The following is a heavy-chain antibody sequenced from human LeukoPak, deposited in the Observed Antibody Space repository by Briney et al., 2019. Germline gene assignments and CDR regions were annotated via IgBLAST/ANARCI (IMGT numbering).Heavy chain of an antibody. D-gene: IGHD6-6*01. CDR1: GGSFSSGSYY. CDR2: IYYSGST. Sequence: SETLSLTCTVSGGSFSSGSYYWSWIRQPPGKGLEWIGYIYYSGSTNYNPSLKSRVTISVDTSKNQFSLKLSSVTAADTAVYYCARRRSSSLAFDIWGQGTMVTVSS. CDR3: ARRRSSSLAFDI. J-gene: IGHJ3*02. V-gene: IGHV4-61*01.